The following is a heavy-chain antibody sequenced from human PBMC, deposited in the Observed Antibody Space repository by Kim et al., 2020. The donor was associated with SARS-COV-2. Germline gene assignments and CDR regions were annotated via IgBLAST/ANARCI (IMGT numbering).Heavy chain of an antibody. V-gene: IGHV3-72*01. D-gene: IGHD6-19*01. J-gene: IGHJ6*02. CDR3: ARVTAMAQYSSGWYYYYGMDV. CDR1: GFTFSDHY. Sequence: GGSLRLSCAASGFTFSDHYMDWVRQAPGKGLEWVGRTRNKANSYTTEYAASVKGRFTISRDDSKNSLYLQMNSLKTEDTAVYYCARVTAMAQYSSGWYYYYGMDVWGQGTTVTVSS. CDR2: TRNKANSYTT.